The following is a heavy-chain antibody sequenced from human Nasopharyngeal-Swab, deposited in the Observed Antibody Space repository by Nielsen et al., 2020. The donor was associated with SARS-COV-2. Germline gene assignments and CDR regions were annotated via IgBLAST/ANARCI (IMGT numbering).Heavy chain of an antibody. CDR3: ATLGEVSGLDY. D-gene: IGHD6-19*01. V-gene: IGHV1-69*13. CDR2: IIPVLRTT. Sequence: SVKVSCKTSGGTFSRHAIHWVRQAPGQGLEWMGGIIPVLRTTKYAPKLQGRVSITADESTSTAYMELSSLRSEDTALFYCATLGEVSGLDYWGQGSLVTVSS. J-gene: IGHJ4*02. CDR1: GGTFSRHA.